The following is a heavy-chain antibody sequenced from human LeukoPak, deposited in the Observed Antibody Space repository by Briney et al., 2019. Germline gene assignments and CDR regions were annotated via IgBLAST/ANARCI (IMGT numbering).Heavy chain of an antibody. J-gene: IGHJ1*01. V-gene: IGHV4-4*02. CDR2: IYHSGST. D-gene: IGHD6-13*01. CDR1: GXSISSSNG. CDR3: ARDGGDSSWYAEYFQH. Sequence: PSGTLSLTCAVSGXSISSSNGWSWVRQPPGKGLEWIGEIYHSGSTNYNPSLKSRVTISVDKSKNQFSLKLSSVTAADTAVYYCARDGGDSSWYAEYFQHWGQGTLVTVSS.